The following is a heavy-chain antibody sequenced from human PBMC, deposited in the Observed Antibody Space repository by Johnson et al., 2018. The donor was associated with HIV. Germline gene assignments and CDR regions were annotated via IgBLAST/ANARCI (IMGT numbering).Heavy chain of an antibody. CDR3: AKGSGWYSAFDT. Sequence: QMLLVESGGGVVQPGGSLRLSCAASGFTLNSYGMHWVRQATGKGLEWVAFIRYDGSNTYYGDSMKGRLTISRDNSKNTLFLQMNSLRAEDTAVYYCAKGSGWYSAFDTWGQGTMVTVSS. CDR2: IRYDGSNT. D-gene: IGHD6-19*01. V-gene: IGHV3-30*02. J-gene: IGHJ3*02. CDR1: GFTLNSYG.